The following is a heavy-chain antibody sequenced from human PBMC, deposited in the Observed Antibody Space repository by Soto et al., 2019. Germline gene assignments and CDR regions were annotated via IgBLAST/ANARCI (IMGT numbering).Heavy chain of an antibody. J-gene: IGHJ4*02. Sequence: ASVKVSCKASGYTFTTYYMHWVRQAPGQGLEWMGIISPDGGRTSYAQKFQGRVTMTTDTSTSTAYMELRSLRSDDTAVYYCARDAPYDYVWGSYRYTIYYFDYWGQGTLVTVSS. CDR3: ARDAPYDYVWGSYRYTIYYFDY. CDR1: GYTFTTYY. V-gene: IGHV1-46*01. CDR2: ISPDGGRT. D-gene: IGHD3-16*02.